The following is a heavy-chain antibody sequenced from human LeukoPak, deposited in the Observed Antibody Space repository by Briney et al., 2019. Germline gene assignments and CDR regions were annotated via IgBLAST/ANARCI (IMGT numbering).Heavy chain of an antibody. D-gene: IGHD6-19*01. Sequence: SGGSLRLSCAASGFTFSSYAMSWVRQAPGKGLEWVSAISGSGSSTYYADSVKGRFTISRDNSKNTLYLQMNSLRAEDTAVYYCAKDSGIAVAGTLRAFDIWGQGTMVTVSS. J-gene: IGHJ3*02. CDR1: GFTFSSYA. V-gene: IGHV3-23*01. CDR2: ISGSGSST. CDR3: AKDSGIAVAGTLRAFDI.